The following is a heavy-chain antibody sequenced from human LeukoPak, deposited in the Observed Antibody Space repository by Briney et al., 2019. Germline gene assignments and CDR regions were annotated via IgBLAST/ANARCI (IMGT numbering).Heavy chain of an antibody. CDR3: ARSELNDYFKY. Sequence: SETLSLTCTVSGYSISSGYDWGWMRQAPGKGLEWLASISQSGDTYNNPSLKSRVSLSVDTSKNQLSLKLTSVTAADTAVYFCARSELNDYFKYWGQGILVTVSS. CDR2: ISQSGDT. V-gene: IGHV4-38-2*02. J-gene: IGHJ4*02. CDR1: GYSISSGYD. D-gene: IGHD3-16*01.